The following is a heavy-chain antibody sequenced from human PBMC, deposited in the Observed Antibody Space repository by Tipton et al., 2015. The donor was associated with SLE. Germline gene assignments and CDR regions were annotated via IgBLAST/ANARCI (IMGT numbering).Heavy chain of an antibody. J-gene: IGHJ6*02. CDR2: INHSGST. D-gene: IGHD3-16*01. CDR3: ARLWGSYSGMDV. Sequence: TLSLTCTVSGGSISSHYWSWIRQPPGKGLEWIGEINHSGSTNYNPSLKSRVTISVDTSKNQFSLKLSSVTAADTAVYYCARLWGSYSGMDVWGQGTTVTVSS. V-gene: IGHV4-34*01. CDR1: GGSISSHY.